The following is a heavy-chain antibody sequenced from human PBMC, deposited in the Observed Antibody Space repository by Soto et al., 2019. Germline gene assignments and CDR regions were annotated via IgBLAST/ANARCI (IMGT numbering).Heavy chain of an antibody. CDR2: INPNSGGT. D-gene: IGHD5-12*01. J-gene: IGHJ4*02. CDR1: GYTFTGYY. CDR3: ARDGGRDGYNFGFDY. V-gene: IGHV1-2*02. Sequence: VQLVQSGAEVKKPGASVKVSCKASGYTFTGYYMHWVRQAPGQGLEWMGWINPNSGGTNYAQKFQGRVTMTRDTSISTAYMELSRLRSDDTAVYYCARDGGRDGYNFGFDYWGQGTLVTVSS.